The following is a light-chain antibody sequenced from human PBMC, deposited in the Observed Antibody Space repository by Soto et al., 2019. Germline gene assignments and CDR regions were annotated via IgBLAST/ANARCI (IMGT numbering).Light chain of an antibody. CDR1: QSVSSSY. CDR3: QQSYSTPLT. J-gene: IGKJ1*01. CDR2: GAS. Sequence: IVLTQSPGTLSLSPGERATLSCRASQSVSSSYLAWYQQKPGQAPRLLIYGASSRATGIPDRFSGSGSGTDFTLTISSLQPEDFATYYCQQSYSTPLTFGQGTKVDIK. V-gene: IGKV3-20*01.